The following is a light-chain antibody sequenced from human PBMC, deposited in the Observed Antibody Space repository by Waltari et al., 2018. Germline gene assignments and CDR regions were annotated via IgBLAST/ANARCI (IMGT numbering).Light chain of an antibody. V-gene: IGLV1-44*01. CDR1: TSHTGTNT. CDR2: ANY. J-gene: IGLJ3*02. Sequence: QSVLTQPPYTSGTPGVRRPISCSGRTSHTGTNTVPWSPLLPGTAPKTVIFANYHRPSGVPDRFSASKSGTSASLVISGLQSEDEADYFCATWDDSLSGRVFGGGTKVTVL. CDR3: ATWDDSLSGRV.